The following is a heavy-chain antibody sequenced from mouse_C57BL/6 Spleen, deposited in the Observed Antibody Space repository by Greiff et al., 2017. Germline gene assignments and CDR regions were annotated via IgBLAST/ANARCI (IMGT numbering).Heavy chain of an antibody. V-gene: IGHV1-76*01. CDR3: ARDSYFDV. CDR1: GYTFTDYY. J-gene: IGHJ1*03. CDR2: IYPGSGNT. Sequence: VQLQESGAELVRPGASVKLSCKASGYTFTDYYINWVKQRPGQGLEWIARIYPGSGNTYYNEKFKGKATLTAEKSSSTAYMQLSSLTSEDSAVYFCARDSYFDVWGTGTTVTVSS.